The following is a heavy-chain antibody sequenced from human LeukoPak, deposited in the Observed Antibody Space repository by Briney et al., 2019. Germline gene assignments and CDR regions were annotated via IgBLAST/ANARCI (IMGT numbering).Heavy chain of an antibody. J-gene: IGHJ4*02. D-gene: IGHD1-26*01. CDR2: IKQDGSEK. V-gene: IGHV3-7*03. CDR3: AREGRSSYNAPY. CDR1: GFTFSNYW. Sequence: GSLRLSCVASGFTFSNYWMTWVRQAPGKGLEWVANIKQDGSEKYYVDSVKGRFTISRDNAKNSLYLQMNSLRAEDTAVYYCAREGRSSYNAPYWGQGTLVTVSS.